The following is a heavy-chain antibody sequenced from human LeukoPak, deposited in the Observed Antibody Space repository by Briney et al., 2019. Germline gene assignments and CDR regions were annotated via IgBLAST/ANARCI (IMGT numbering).Heavy chain of an antibody. CDR2: IYYSGST. CDR3: ARGLGSSWYFYYYMDV. D-gene: IGHD6-13*01. V-gene: IGHV4-39*01. Sequence: SETLSLTCTVSGGSISSSSYYWGWIRQPPGKGLEWIGSIYYSGSTYYNPPLKSRVTISVDTSKNQFSLKLSSVTAADTAVYYCARGLGSSWYFYYYMDVWGKGTTVTVSS. J-gene: IGHJ6*03. CDR1: GGSISSSSYY.